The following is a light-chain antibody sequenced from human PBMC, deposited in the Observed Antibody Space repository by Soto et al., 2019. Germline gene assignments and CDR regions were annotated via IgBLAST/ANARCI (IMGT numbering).Light chain of an antibody. J-gene: IGLJ2*01. CDR1: SSDVGGYNF. CDR3: SSYTTSSTQV. V-gene: IGLV2-14*01. CDR2: DVS. Sequence: QSALTQPASVSGSPGQSITISCTGTSSDVGGYNFVSWYQHHPGKAPKLIISDVSNRPSGVSNRFSGSKSGNTASLTISGLQAEDEADYYCSSYTTSSTQVFGGGTKLTVL.